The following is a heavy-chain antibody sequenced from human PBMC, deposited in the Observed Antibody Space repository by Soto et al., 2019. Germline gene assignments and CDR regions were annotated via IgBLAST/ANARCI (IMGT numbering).Heavy chain of an antibody. CDR1: GFTFSSYA. J-gene: IGHJ4*02. CDR2: ISYDGSNK. Sequence: PGGSLRLSCAASGFTFSSYAMHWVRQAPGKGLEWVAVISYDGSNKYYADSVKGRFTISRDNSKNTLYLQMNSLRAEDTAVYYCARGRSLYSSGWCPVDYGGYFDYWGQGTLVTVSS. CDR3: ARGRSLYSSGWCPVDYGGYFDY. D-gene: IGHD6-19*01. V-gene: IGHV3-30-3*01.